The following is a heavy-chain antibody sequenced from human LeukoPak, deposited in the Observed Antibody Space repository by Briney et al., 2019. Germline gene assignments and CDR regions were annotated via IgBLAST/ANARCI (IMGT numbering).Heavy chain of an antibody. Sequence: PGGSLRLSCAASGFTFSSYAMSWVRQAQGKWLEWVSAISGSGGSTYYADSVKGRFTISRDNSKNTLYLQMNSLRAEDTAVYYCAKDSDSRYDFWTGLNWFDPWGQGTLVTVSS. D-gene: IGHD3-3*01. CDR2: ISGSGGST. V-gene: IGHV3-23*01. CDR3: AKDSDSRYDFWTGLNWFDP. J-gene: IGHJ5*02. CDR1: GFTFSSYA.